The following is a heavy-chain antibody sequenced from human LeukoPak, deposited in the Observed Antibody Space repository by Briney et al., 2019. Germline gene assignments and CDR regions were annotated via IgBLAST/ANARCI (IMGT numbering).Heavy chain of an antibody. Sequence: PGGSLRLSCAASGFTVSSNYMSWVRQAPGNGLEWVSIIYSGGSTYYADSVKGRFTISRHNSKNTLYLQMNSLRAEDTAVYYCAREVGGSAFDIWGQGTMVTVSS. CDR2: IYSGGST. J-gene: IGHJ3*02. V-gene: IGHV3-53*04. CDR1: GFTVSSNY. CDR3: AREVGGSAFDI. D-gene: IGHD3-16*01.